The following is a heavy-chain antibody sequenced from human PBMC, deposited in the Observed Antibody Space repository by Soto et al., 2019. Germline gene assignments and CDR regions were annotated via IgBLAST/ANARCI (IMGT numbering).Heavy chain of an antibody. V-gene: IGHV1-18*01. J-gene: IGHJ4*02. CDR2: ISAHNGNT. Sequence: QVHLVQSGAEVKKPGASVKVSCQASGYAFTTYGITWVRQAPGQGLEWMGWISAHNGNTNYAQKLQGRVTVTSDTSTSTAYMELRRLRSDDTPLYYCARGRYGDYWGQEALVTVSS. CDR1: GYAFTTYG. CDR3: ARGRYGDY. D-gene: IGHD1-1*01.